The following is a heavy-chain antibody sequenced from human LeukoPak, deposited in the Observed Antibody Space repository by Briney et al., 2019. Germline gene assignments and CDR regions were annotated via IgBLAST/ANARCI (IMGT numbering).Heavy chain of an antibody. CDR2: IRYDGSNK. J-gene: IGHJ4*02. V-gene: IGHV3-30*02. CDR3: AKPGFEYFYYFDY. Sequence: GGSLRLSCAASGFTFSSYGMHWVRQAPGKGLEWVAFIRYDGSNKYYADSVKGRFTISRDNSKNTLYLQMNSLRAEDTAVYYCAKPGFEYFYYFDYWGQGTLVTVSS. D-gene: IGHD2/OR15-2a*01. CDR1: GFTFSSYG.